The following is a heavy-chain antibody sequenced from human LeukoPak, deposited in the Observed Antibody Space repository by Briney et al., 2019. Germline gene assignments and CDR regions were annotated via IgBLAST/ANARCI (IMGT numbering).Heavy chain of an antibody. J-gene: IGHJ4*02. D-gene: IGHD6-13*01. CDR2: IWYDGSNK. CDR1: GFTFSSYG. CDR3: AKDLAAAGALDY. V-gene: IGHV3-33*06. Sequence: GRSLRLSCAASGFTFSSYGMHWVRQAPGKGLEWVAVIWYDGSNKYYADSVKGRFTISRDNSKDTLYLQKNSLRAEDTAVYYCAKDLAAAGALDYWGQGTLVTVSS.